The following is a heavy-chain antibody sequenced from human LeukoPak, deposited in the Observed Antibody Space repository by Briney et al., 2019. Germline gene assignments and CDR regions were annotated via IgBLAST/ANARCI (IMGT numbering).Heavy chain of an antibody. V-gene: IGHV4-39*07. CDR3: ARGLQVGATYFDY. CDR2: IYYSGST. J-gene: IGHJ4*02. D-gene: IGHD1-26*01. CDR1: GGSISSYY. Sequence: PSETLSLTCTVSGGSISSYYWGWIRQPPGKGLEWIGSIYYSGSTYYNPSLKSRVTISVDTSKNQFSLNLSSVTAADTAVYYCARGLQVGATYFDYWGQGTLVTVSS.